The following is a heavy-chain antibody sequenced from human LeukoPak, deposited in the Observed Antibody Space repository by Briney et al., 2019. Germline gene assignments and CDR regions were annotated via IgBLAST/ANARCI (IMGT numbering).Heavy chain of an antibody. V-gene: IGHV3-23*01. CDR2: ISGSGGST. D-gene: IGHD3-3*01. J-gene: IGHJ4*02. Sequence: GGSLRLSCAVSGLTFNNYAMSWVRQAPGKGLEWVSAISGSGGSTYYADSVKGRFTISRDNSKNTLYLQMNSLRAEDTAVYYCAKVIELGVVITPKYYFDYWGQGTLVTVSS. CDR1: GLTFNNYA. CDR3: AKVIELGVVITPKYYFDY.